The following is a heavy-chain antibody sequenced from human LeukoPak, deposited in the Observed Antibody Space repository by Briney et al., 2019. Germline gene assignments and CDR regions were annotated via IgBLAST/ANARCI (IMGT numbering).Heavy chain of an antibody. Sequence: PGGSLRLSCAASGFTFSDFYMTWIRQAPGKGLEWVSYISSSGSTKHYADSVKGRFTISRDNAKNSLYLQMNSLRAEDTAVYYCARNEVAGPYIWYFDLWGRGTLVTVSS. CDR2: ISSSGSTK. D-gene: IGHD6-19*01. J-gene: IGHJ2*01. CDR1: GFTFSDFY. CDR3: ARNEVAGPYIWYFDL. V-gene: IGHV3-11*04.